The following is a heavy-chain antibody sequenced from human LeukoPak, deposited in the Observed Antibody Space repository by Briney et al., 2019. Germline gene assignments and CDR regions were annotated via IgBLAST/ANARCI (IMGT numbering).Heavy chain of an antibody. CDR3: AKEIRDIVVVVAATRGAFDY. CDR2: ISGSGGST. Sequence: GGSLRLSCAAPGFTFSSYAMSWVRQAPGKGLEWVSAISGSGGSTYYADSVKGRFTISRDNSKNTLYLQMNSLRTEDTAVYYCAKEIRDIVVVVAATRGAFDYWGQGTLVTVSS. J-gene: IGHJ4*02. CDR1: GFTFSSYA. V-gene: IGHV3-23*01. D-gene: IGHD2-15*01.